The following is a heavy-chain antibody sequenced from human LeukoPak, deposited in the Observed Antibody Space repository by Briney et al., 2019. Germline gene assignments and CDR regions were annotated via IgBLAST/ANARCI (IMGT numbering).Heavy chain of an antibody. J-gene: IGHJ4*02. CDR3: VRDAIAAAGTGG. CDR2: INPKSGGT. D-gene: IGHD6-13*01. Sequence: ASVKVSCKASGYTFTDYYMHWVRQAPGQGLAWMEWINPKSGGTNYAQNFQGRVTMTRDTSISTAYMELSGLTSDDRAVYYCVRDAIAAAGTGGWGQGTLVTVSS. CDR1: GYTFTDYY. V-gene: IGHV1-2*02.